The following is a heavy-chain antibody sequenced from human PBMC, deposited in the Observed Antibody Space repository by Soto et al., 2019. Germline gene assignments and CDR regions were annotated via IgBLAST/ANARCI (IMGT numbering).Heavy chain of an antibody. V-gene: IGHV3-30-3*01. J-gene: IGHJ6*02. CDR2: ISYDGGNK. Sequence: QVQLVESGGGVVQPGRSLRLSCAASGFTFSTYALHWVRQAPGKGLEWVAVISYDGGNKYYADSVKGRFTISRDNSKNTLFLQMNTLRVEDTAVYYCARVIGYCSSTSCPQHYFYYGMDVWGQGTAVTVSS. D-gene: IGHD2-2*01. CDR3: ARVIGYCSSTSCPQHYFYYGMDV. CDR1: GFTFSTYA.